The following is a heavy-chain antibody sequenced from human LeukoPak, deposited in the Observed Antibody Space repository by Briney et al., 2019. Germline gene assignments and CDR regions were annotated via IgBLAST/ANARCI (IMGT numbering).Heavy chain of an antibody. CDR2: ISGSGDII. CDR3: AKGRVGHSPGYYYGNDAFDI. D-gene: IGHD3-22*01. Sequence: PGRSLRLSCAASGFTFSSYAMHWVRQAPGKGLEWGSTISGSGDIIYYADSVKGRFTISRDNPKNTLYLQMNSLRAEDTAVYYCAKGRVGHSPGYYYGNDAFDIWGQGTMVTVSS. J-gene: IGHJ3*02. CDR1: GFTFSSYA. V-gene: IGHV3-23*01.